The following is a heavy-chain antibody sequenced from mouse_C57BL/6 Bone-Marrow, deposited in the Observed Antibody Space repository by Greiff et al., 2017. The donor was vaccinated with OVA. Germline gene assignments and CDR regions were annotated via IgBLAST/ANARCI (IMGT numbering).Heavy chain of an antibody. CDR1: GYAFSSYW. D-gene: IGHD5-1*01. J-gene: IGHJ4*01. Sequence: VKLQESGAELVKPGASVKISCKASGYAFSSYWMNWVKQRPGKGLEWIGQIYPGDGDTNYNGKFKGKATLTADKSSSTAYMQLSSLTSEDSAVYFCARQVLFYAMDYWGQGTSVTVSS. CDR3: ARQVLFYAMDY. CDR2: IYPGDGDT. V-gene: IGHV1-80*01.